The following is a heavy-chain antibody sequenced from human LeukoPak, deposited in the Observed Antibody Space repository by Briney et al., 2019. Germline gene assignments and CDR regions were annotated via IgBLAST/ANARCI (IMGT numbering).Heavy chain of an antibody. CDR2: IYSGGSR. CDR3: ASYSCLDY. J-gene: IGHJ4*02. CDR1: GLTPRLNS. D-gene: IGHD2-15*01. Sequence: GGSLRLSCAPCGLTPRLNSIRDVRQAPGKGLEWVSLIYSGGSRYYADSVKGRFTISRDNSKNTLYPQMNSLRADDTAVYYCASYSCLDYWGKGALVTVSS. V-gene: IGHV3-53*01.